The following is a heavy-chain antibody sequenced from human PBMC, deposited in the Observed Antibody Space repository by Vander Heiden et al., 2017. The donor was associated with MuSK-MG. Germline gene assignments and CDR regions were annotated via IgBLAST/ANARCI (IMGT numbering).Heavy chain of an antibody. J-gene: IGHJ6*03. D-gene: IGHD3-3*01. Sequence: EVQLVESGGGLVKPGGSLRLSCAASGFTFSSYSMNWVRQAPGKGLEWVSSISSSSSYIYYADSVKGRFTISRDNAKNSLYLQMKSMRAEDTAVYYCARVTSCGEYYNMDVWGKGTTVTVSS. CDR2: ISSSSSYI. CDR1: GFTFSSYS. CDR3: ARVTSCGEYYNMDV. V-gene: IGHV3-21*01.